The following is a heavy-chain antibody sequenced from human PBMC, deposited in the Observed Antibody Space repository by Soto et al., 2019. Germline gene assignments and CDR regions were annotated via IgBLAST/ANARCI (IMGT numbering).Heavy chain of an antibody. CDR2: MNPNSGNT. CDR3: ARYYGGNSEAYYGMDV. J-gene: IGHJ6*02. Sequence: ASVKVSCKASGYTFTSYDINWVRQATGQGLERMGWMNPNSGNTGYAQKFQGRVTMTRNTSISTAYMELSSLRSEDTAVYYCARYYGGNSEAYYGMDVWGQGTTVTVSS. D-gene: IGHD4-17*01. V-gene: IGHV1-8*01. CDR1: GYTFTSYD.